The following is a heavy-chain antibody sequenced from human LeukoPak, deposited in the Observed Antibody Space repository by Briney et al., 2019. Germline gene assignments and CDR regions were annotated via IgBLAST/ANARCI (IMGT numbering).Heavy chain of an antibody. CDR3: AKDSTIAVAGLVDY. Sequence: PGGSLRLSCAASGFTFSSYAMSWVRQAPGKGLEWVSAISGSGGSTYYADSVKGRFTISRDNSKNTLYLQMNSLRAEDTAVYYCAKDSTIAVAGLVDYWGQGTLVTVSS. D-gene: IGHD6-19*01. CDR2: ISGSGGST. J-gene: IGHJ4*02. V-gene: IGHV3-23*01. CDR1: GFTFSSYA.